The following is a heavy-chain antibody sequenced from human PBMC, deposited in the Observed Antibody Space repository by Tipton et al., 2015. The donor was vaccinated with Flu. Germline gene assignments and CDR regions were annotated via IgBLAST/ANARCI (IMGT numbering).Heavy chain of an antibody. V-gene: IGHV1-69*01. J-gene: IGHJ5*02. Sequence: QVQLVQSGAEVKKPGSSVKVSCKASGGTFSSYAISWVRQAPGQGLEWMGGIIPILGIANYAQKYQGRVTITADESTSTAYMELSSLRSEDTAVYYCASFDSSGQLLRSWGQGTRVTVSS. CDR1: GGTFSSYA. CDR3: ASFDSSGQLLRS. D-gene: IGHD3-22*01. CDR2: IIPILGIA.